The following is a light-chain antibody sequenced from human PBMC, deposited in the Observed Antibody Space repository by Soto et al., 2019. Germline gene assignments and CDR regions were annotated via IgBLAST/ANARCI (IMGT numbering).Light chain of an antibody. J-gene: IGKJ4*01. Sequence: DIQMTQSPSTLAASVGDRGTITCRASQSISSWLAWYQQKRGKAPKLLSYDASSLESGVPSSFRGSGSGTELTLTISSLQRADFATYYCEQYNSYPSFGGGTKVDI. CDR2: DAS. CDR1: QSISSW. CDR3: EQYNSYPS. V-gene: IGKV1-5*01.